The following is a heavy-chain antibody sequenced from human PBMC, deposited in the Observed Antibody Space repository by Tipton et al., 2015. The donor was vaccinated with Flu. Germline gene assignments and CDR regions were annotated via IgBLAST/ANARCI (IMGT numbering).Heavy chain of an antibody. V-gene: IGHV4-4*07. J-gene: IGHJ5*02. CDR3: ARACGSGGNRWFDP. CDR2: IYSSGST. CDR1: GGSLSSFY. Sequence: TLSLTCTVSGGSLSSFYWTWIRQPAGKGLEYIGRIYSSGSTNYNPSLKSRVTISVDTSKDQFSLNLSSVTAADTAVYYCARACGSGGNRWFDPWGQGALVTVSS. D-gene: IGHD2-15*01.